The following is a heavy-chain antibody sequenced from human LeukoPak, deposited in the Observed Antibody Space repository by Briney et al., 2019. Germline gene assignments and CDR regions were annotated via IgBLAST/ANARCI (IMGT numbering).Heavy chain of an antibody. CDR3: ANQYSSSWSDPLAVFDY. D-gene: IGHD6-13*01. V-gene: IGHV3-30*18. Sequence: GRSLRLSCAASGFTFSSYGMHWVRQAPGKGLEWVAVISYDGSNKYYADSVKGRFTISRDNSKNTLYLQMNSLRAEDTAVYYCANQYSSSWSDPLAVFDYWGQGTLVTVSS. CDR2: ISYDGSNK. CDR1: GFTFSSYG. J-gene: IGHJ4*02.